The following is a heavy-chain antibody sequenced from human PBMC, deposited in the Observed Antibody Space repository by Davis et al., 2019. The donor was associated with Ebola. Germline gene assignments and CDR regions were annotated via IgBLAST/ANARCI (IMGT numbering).Heavy chain of an antibody. V-gene: IGHV1-18*04. D-gene: IGHD1-1*01. CDR1: AYTFTNYG. Sequence: AASVQVSCNASAYTFTNYGITWVRQAPGQGLEWMGWINPHNGNTNYAQNVQGRVTMTTNTSTSTAYMEVGSLRSDDTAVYFCARAQFPTTSDHWGQGTLVTVSS. J-gene: IGHJ4*02. CDR2: INPHNGNT. CDR3: ARAQFPTTSDH.